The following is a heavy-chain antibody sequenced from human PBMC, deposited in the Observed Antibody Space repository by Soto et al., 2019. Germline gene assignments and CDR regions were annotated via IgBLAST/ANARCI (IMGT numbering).Heavy chain of an antibody. D-gene: IGHD3-3*02. CDR2: IKQDGSEK. V-gene: IGHV3-7*01. CDR1: ELTFSRHW. J-gene: IGHJ3*02. Sequence: GESLRLSCAASELTFSRHWMSWVRQAPGQGLVWVANIKQDGSEKYYVDSVKGRFTISRDNAKNSLYLHMNSLRAEDTAVYCCARLLATRGAFDIWGQGTMVTVSS. CDR3: ARLLATRGAFDI.